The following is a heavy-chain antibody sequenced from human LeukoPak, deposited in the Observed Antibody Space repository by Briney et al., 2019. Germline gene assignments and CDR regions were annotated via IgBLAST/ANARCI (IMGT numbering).Heavy chain of an antibody. J-gene: IGHJ4*02. CDR3: ARDWAHYDY. V-gene: IGHV3-7*01. Sequence: GGSLRLSCAASGFTFGTYWMTWVRQAPGKGLEWAADIKPDGSEKYYLDSVKGRFTISRDNAENSLYLQMNSLRAEDTAIYFCARDWAHYDYWGQGTLVTVSS. CDR2: IKPDGSEK. D-gene: IGHD7-27*01. CDR1: GFTFGTYW.